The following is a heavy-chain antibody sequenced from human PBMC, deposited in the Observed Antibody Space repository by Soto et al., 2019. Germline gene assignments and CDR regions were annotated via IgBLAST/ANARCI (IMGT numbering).Heavy chain of an antibody. CDR2: IKQDGSEK. Sequence: EVQLVESGGGLVQPGGSLRLSCAASGFTFSSYWMGWVRQAPGKGLEWVANIKQDGSEKYYVDSVKGRFTISRDNAKNSLYLQMNSLRAEDTAVYYCARDLKVGATADWGQGTLVTVSS. J-gene: IGHJ4*02. D-gene: IGHD1-26*01. V-gene: IGHV3-7*01. CDR1: GFTFSSYW. CDR3: ARDLKVGATAD.